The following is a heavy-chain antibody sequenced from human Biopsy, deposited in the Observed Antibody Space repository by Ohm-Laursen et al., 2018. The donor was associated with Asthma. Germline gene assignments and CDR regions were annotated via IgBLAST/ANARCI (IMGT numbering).Heavy chain of an antibody. V-gene: IGHV4-31*11. CDR2: IYYSGST. Sequence: SQTLSLTCAVSGGSISSGGYYWSWIRQHPGKGLEWIEYIYYSGSTYYNPSLKSRVTISVDTSKNQFSLNLSSVTAADTAVYFCARGPSPHYHTSNGKFDLWGQGTLVTVSS. CDR1: GGSISSGGYY. J-gene: IGHJ5*02. CDR3: ARGPSPHYHTSNGKFDL. D-gene: IGHD2-8*01.